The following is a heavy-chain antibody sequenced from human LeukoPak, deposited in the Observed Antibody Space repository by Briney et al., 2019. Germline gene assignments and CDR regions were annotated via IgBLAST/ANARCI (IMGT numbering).Heavy chain of an antibody. CDR2: IYYSGST. CDR1: GGSINSGGYY. CDR3: ASQPDAFDI. J-gene: IGHJ3*02. D-gene: IGHD1-1*01. V-gene: IGHV4-31*03. Sequence: SETLSLTCTVSGGSINSGGYYWSWICQHPGKGLEWIGYIYYSGSTYYNPSHKSRVTISVDTSKNQFPLKLSSVTAADTAVYYCASQPDAFDIWGQGTMVTVSS.